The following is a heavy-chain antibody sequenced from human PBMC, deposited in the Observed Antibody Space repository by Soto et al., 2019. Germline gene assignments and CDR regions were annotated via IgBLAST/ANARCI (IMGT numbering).Heavy chain of an antibody. CDR1: GYTFTSYG. CDR3: ARDRSEMITFGGETNFDP. V-gene: IGHV1-18*04. CDR2: ISAYNGNT. Sequence: QVQLVQSGAEVKKPGASVKVSCKASGYTFTSYGISWVRQAPGQGLEWMGWISAYNGNTNYAQKLQGRVTMTTDTATSTAYMELRSLRSDDTAVYYCARDRSEMITFGGETNFDPWGQGTLVTVSS. D-gene: IGHD3-16*01. J-gene: IGHJ5*02.